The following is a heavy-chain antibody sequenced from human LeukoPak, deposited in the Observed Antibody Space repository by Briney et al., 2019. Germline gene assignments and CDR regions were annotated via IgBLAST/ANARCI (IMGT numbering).Heavy chain of an antibody. CDR3: ARDGFRGATDY. D-gene: IGHD1-26*01. V-gene: IGHV1-18*01. CDR1: GYTFNSYS. J-gene: IGHJ4*02. CDR2: INAYNGNT. Sequence: ASVKVSCKASGYTFNSYSISWVRQAPGQGLEWMGWINAYNGNTKYTQNFQGRVTMTTDTSTSSAYMELRSLRSDDTAVYYCARDGFRGATDYWGQGTLVTVSS.